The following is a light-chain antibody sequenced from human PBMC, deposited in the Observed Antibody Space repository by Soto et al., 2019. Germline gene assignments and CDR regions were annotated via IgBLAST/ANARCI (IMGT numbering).Light chain of an antibody. CDR1: SSDVGSYNY. V-gene: IGLV2-11*01. CDR3: CSYAGNYVI. J-gene: IGLJ2*01. CDR2: DVS. Sequence: QSALTQPRSVSGSPGQSVTISCTGTSSDVGSYNYVSWYQQHPGKAPKLMIYDVSKRPSGVPDRFSVSKSGNTASLTISGLQTEDETDYYCCSYAGNYVIFGGGTKLTVL.